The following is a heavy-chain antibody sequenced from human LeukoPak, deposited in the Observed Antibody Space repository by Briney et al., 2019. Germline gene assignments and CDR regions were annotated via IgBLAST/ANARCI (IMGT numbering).Heavy chain of an antibody. CDR3: ASRGGGSGHPYYFDY. CDR1: GASISKSTW. V-gene: IGHV4-4*02. D-gene: IGHD3-16*01. Sequence: SGTLSLTCGVSGASISKSTWWSWVRQPPEQGLGWIGEIDHNGNTNYSPSLKSRVTISVDKSDNQFSLKLNYVTAADTAVYYCASRGGGSGHPYYFDYWGQGTLVTVSS. J-gene: IGHJ4*02. CDR2: IDHNGNT.